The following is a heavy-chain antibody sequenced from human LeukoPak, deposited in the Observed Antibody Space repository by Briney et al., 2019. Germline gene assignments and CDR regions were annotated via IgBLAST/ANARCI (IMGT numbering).Heavy chain of an antibody. J-gene: IGHJ4*02. V-gene: IGHV4-4*07. D-gene: IGHD5-18*01. Sequence: PSETLSLTCTVSGGSISNYYWGWIRQPAGKGLEWIGRIYTSGSTSYNSSLKSRVTMSVDTSKNQFSLKLSSVTAADTAVYYCARDVGGYNYGYSPDYWGQGTLVSVSS. CDR1: GGSISNYY. CDR2: IYTSGST. CDR3: ARDVGGYNYGYSPDY.